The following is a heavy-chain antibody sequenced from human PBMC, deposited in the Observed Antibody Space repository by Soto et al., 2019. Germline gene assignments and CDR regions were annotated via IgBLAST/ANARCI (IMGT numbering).Heavy chain of an antibody. CDR2: ISGRGGST. J-gene: IGHJ5*02. CDR1: GFTFSSYA. Sequence: EVQLLESGGGLVQPGGSLRLSCAASGFTFSSYAMSWVRQAPGKGLEWVSAISGRGGSTYYADSVKGRFTISRDNSKNTLYLQMNSMRAEDTAVYYCAKGFGNYDWFDPWGQGTLVTVSS. V-gene: IGHV3-23*01. CDR3: AKGFGNYDWFDP. D-gene: IGHD4-4*01.